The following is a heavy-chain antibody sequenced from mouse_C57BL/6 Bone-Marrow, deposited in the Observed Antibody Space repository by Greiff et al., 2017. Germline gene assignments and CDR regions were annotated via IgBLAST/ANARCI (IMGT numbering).Heavy chain of an antibody. V-gene: IGHV5-9-1*02. J-gene: IGHJ2*01. CDR1: GFTFSSYA. CDR2: ISSGGDYI. Sequence: EVMLVESGEGLVKPGGSLKLSCAASGFTFSSYAMSWVRQTPEKRLEWVAYISSGGDYIYYADTVKGRFTISRDNARNTLYLQMSSLKSEDTAMYYCTRGLYYYGSSYLYYFDYWGQGTTLTVSS. D-gene: IGHD1-1*01. CDR3: TRGLYYYGSSYLYYFDY.